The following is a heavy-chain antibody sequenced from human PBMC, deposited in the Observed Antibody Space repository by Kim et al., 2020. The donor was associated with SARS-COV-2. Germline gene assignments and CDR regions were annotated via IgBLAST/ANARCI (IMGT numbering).Heavy chain of an antibody. CDR1: GDSVSSNTAA. V-gene: IGHV6-1*01. J-gene: IGHJ6*02. Sequence: SQTLSLTCAISGDSVSSNTAAWNWIRQSPSRGLEWLGRTYYRSKWYNDFAVSVKGRISVNPDTSKNQFSLHLTSVTPEDTAVYFCTRLENYYLAMDVWGQGTTLTVSS. CDR3: TRLENYYLAMDV. CDR2: TYYRSKWYN.